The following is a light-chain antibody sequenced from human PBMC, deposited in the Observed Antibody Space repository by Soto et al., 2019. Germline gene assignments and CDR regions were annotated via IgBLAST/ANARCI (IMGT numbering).Light chain of an antibody. CDR1: SSNIGAGYD. V-gene: IGLV1-40*01. J-gene: IGLJ1*01. CDR2: GNS. Sequence: QSALTQPPSVSGAPGQRVTISCTGSSSNIGAGYDVHWYQQLPGTAPKLLLYGNSNRPSGVPDPFSGSKSGTAASRSITVLKAEDEDDYYCHSYTCSLGGYVFGTGTKLTVL. CDR3: HSYTCSLGGYV.